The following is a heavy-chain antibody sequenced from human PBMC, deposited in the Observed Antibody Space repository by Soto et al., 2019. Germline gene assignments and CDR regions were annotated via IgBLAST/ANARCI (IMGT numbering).Heavy chain of an antibody. J-gene: IGHJ4*02. Sequence: GGSLRLSCAASGFTFSSYSMNWVRQAPGKGLEWVSSISSSSSYIYYADSMEGRFTISRDNAKNSLFLQMNSLRGEDTAVYYCTKGQWLDGYWGQGTQVTV. D-gene: IGHD6-19*01. CDR2: ISSSSSYI. CDR3: TKGQWLDGY. CDR1: GFTFSSYS. V-gene: IGHV3-21*04.